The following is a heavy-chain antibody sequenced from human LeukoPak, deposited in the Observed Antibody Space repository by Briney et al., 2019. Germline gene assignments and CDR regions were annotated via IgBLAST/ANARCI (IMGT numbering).Heavy chain of an antibody. CDR1: GYTFTSHG. V-gene: IGHV1-18*01. CDR3: ARGASSYYDSSDYFDY. J-gene: IGHJ4*02. CDR2: ISVYNGNT. Sequence: GASVKVSCKASGYTFTSHGTSWVRQAPGQGPEWMGWISVYNGNTNYAQKLQGRVTMTTDTSTSTAYMELRSLRSDDTAVYYCARGASSYYDSSDYFDYWGPGTLVTVSP. D-gene: IGHD3-22*01.